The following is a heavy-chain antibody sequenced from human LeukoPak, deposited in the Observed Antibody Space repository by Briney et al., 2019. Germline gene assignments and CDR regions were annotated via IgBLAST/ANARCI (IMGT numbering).Heavy chain of an antibody. CDR1: GYTFTSYG. CDR2: ISAYNGNT. Sequence: ASVKVSCKASGYTFTSYGISWVRQAPGQGLEWMGWISAYNGNTNYAQKLQGRVTMTTDTSTSTAYMEPRSLRSDDTAVYYCARDLRRYDSSGYYYYWGQGTLVTVSS. D-gene: IGHD3-22*01. CDR3: ARDLRRYDSSGYYYY. V-gene: IGHV1-18*01. J-gene: IGHJ4*02.